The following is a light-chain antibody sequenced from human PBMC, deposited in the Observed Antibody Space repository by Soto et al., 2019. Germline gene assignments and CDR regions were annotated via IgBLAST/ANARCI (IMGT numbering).Light chain of an antibody. CDR2: DVS. CDR1: SSDVGGYNY. CDR3: CSYAGSSYV. Sequence: QPVLTQPRSVSGSPGQSVTISCTGTSSDVGGYNYVSWYQQHPGKAPKLMIYDVSKRPSGVPDRFSGSKSGNTASLTISGLQAEDEADYYCCSYAGSSYVFGTGTKVTVL. J-gene: IGLJ1*01. V-gene: IGLV2-11*01.